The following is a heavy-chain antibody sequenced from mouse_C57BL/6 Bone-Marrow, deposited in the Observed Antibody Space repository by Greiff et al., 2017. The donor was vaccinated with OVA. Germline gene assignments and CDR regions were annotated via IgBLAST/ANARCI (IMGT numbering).Heavy chain of an antibody. CDR3: ARKRLGFMDY. V-gene: IGHV1-82*01. Sequence: VQLVESGPELVKPGASVKISCKASGYAFSSSWMNWVKQRPGKGLEWIGRIYPGDGDTNYNGKFKGKATLTADKSSSTAYMQLSSLTSEDSAVYFCARKRLGFMDYWGQGTSVTVSS. CDR1: GYAFSSSW. J-gene: IGHJ4*01. CDR2: IYPGDGDT. D-gene: IGHD4-1*01.